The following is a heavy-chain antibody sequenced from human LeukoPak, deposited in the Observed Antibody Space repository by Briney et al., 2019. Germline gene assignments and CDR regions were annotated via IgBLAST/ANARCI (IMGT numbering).Heavy chain of an antibody. CDR1: GGSISSYY. D-gene: IGHD6-19*01. V-gene: IGHV4-59*08. CDR3: ARHRGGSVWYYFDY. CDR2: IYYSGST. Sequence: SETLSLTCTVSGGSISSYYWSWIRQPPGKGLEWMGYIYYSGSTNYNPSLKSRVTISVDTSKNQFSLRLSSVTAADTAVYYCARHRGGSVWYYFDYWGQGTLVTVSS. J-gene: IGHJ4*02.